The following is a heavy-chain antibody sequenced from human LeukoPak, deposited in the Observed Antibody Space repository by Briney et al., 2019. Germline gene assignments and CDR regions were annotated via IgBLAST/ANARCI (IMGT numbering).Heavy chain of an antibody. CDR3: ARDQPVWFGEEGRTYYYYMDV. J-gene: IGHJ6*03. CDR1: GYTFTGYY. CDR2: INPNSGGT. V-gene: IGHV1-2*02. D-gene: IGHD3-10*01. Sequence: ASVKVSCKASGYTFTGYYMHWVRQAPGQGLEWMGWINPNSGGTNYAQKFQGRVTMTRDTSISTAYMELSRLRSDDTAVYYCARDQPVWFGEEGRTYYYYMDVWGKGTTVTVSS.